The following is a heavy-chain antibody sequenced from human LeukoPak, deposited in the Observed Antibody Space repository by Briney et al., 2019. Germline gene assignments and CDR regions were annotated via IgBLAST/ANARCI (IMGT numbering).Heavy chain of an antibody. CDR1: GFTFSNYA. V-gene: IGHV3-23*01. J-gene: IGHJ4*02. CDR3: ARDQLAYSGYDTLFDY. D-gene: IGHD5-12*01. CDR2: SSGSGGIT. Sequence: GGSLRLSCAASGFTFSNYAMNWVRQAPGKGLEWVSASSGSGGITYYADSVKGRFTISRDNSKNTLYLQLNSLRPDDTAVYYCARDQLAYSGYDTLFDYWGQGTLVTVSS.